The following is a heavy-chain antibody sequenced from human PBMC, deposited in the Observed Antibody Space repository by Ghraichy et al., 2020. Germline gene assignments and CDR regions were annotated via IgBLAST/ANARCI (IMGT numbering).Heavy chain of an antibody. V-gene: IGHV4-34*01. CDR3: ARGRKSSQQLVPLPFDY. D-gene: IGHD6-13*01. J-gene: IGHJ4*02. Sequence: SQTLSLTCAVYNGPFDSYYWSWIRQPPGKGLEWIGEINHSGSTSYNPSLKSRVTISVDRLKNQFSLRLSSVTAADTAMYYWARGRKSSQQLVPLPFDYWGQGTLVTVSS. CDR2: INHSGST. CDR1: NGPFDSYY.